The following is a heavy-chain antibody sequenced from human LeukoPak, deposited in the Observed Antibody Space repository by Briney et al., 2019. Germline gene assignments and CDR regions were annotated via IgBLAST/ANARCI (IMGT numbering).Heavy chain of an antibody. CDR3: ARLIRGDYVDY. CDR2: INHSGST. Sequence: SETLSLTCAVYGGSFSGYYWSWIRQPPGKGLEWIGEINHSGSTNYNPSLKSRVTISVDRSKNQFSLKLSSVTAADTAVYYCARLIRGDYVDYWGQGTLVTVSS. D-gene: IGHD2/OR15-2a*01. V-gene: IGHV4-34*01. CDR1: GGSFSGYY. J-gene: IGHJ4*02.